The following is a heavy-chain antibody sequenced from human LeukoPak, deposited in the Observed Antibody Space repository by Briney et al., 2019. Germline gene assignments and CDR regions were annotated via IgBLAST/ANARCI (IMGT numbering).Heavy chain of an antibody. J-gene: IGHJ4*02. CDR1: GFTFSSYA. CDR2: ISGSGGST. V-gene: IGHV3-23*01. D-gene: IGHD4-11*01. CDR3: AKPDDYSNYFDY. Sequence: PGGSLRLSCAASGFTFSSYAMSWFRQAPGKGLEWVSAISGSGGSTYYADSVKGRFTISRDNSKNTLYLQMNSLRAEDTAVYYCAKPDDYSNYFDYWGQGTLVTVSS.